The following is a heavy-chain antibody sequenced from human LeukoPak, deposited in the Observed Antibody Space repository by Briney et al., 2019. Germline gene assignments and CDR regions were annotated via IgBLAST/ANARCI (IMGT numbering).Heavy chain of an antibody. J-gene: IGHJ4*02. CDR2: INPSGGST. D-gene: IGHD6-13*01. Sequence: ASVKVSCKASGYTFTSYYMHWVRQAPGQGLEWMGIINPSGGSTSYAQKLQGRVTMTTDTSTNTAYMELRSLRSDDTAVYYCARDRGYSSSWYGDYWGQGTLVTVSS. CDR1: GYTFTSYY. CDR3: ARDRGYSSSWYGDY. V-gene: IGHV1-46*01.